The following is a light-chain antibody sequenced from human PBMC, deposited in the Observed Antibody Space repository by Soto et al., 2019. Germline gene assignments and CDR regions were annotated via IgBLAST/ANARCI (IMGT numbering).Light chain of an antibody. J-gene: IGKJ4*01. CDR3: QQRSNWPPFT. Sequence: IVVTQSPATLSLSPGERATLSCRTSQSVSTYLAWYQQKPGQAPRLLIYNASNSATGIPARFSGSGSGTDFTLTISSLEPEDFAVYYCQQRSNWPPFTFGGGTKVEI. V-gene: IGKV3-11*01. CDR1: QSVSTY. CDR2: NAS.